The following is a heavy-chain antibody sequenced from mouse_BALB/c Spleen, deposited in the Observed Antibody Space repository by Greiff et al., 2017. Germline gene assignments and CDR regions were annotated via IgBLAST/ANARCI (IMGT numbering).Heavy chain of an antibody. CDR3: AISDYRYTYYFDY. D-gene: IGHD2-14*01. CDR1: GYTFTSYW. V-gene: IGHV1-7*01. J-gene: IGHJ2*01. CDR2: INPSTGYT. Sequence: QVQLQQSGAELAKPGASVKMSCKASGYTFTSYWMHWVKQRPGQGLEWIGYINPSTGYTEYNQKFKDKATLTADKSSSTAYMQLSSLTSEDSAVYYCAISDYRYTYYFDYWGQGTTLTVSS.